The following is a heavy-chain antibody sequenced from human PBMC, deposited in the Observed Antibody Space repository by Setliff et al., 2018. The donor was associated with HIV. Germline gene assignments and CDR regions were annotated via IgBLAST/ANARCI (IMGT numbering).Heavy chain of an antibody. CDR3: ARIPRRYYYYMDV. Sequence: PGESLKISCKGSGYSFTSYWIGWVRQMPGKGLEWMGIIYPGDSHVRYSPSFQGQVTISADTSISTAYLQWSSLKASDTAMYYCARIPRRYYYYMDVWDKGTTVTVSS. CDR1: GYSFTSYW. CDR2: IYPGDSHV. V-gene: IGHV5-51*01. J-gene: IGHJ6*03.